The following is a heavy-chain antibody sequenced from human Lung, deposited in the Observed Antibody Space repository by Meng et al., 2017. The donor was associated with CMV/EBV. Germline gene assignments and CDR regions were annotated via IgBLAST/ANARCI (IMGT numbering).Heavy chain of an antibody. J-gene: IGHJ6*02. Sequence: GGSLRLSCAASGFTFSTYSMNWVRQAPGKGLEWVSSITSSSSYNYYADSVTGRFTISRDNTKNSLYLQMNSLRAEDTAVYFCARDDCRGGYCSSTSYYYGMDVWGQGTTVTVPS. CDR1: GFTFSTYS. D-gene: IGHD2-2*01. V-gene: IGHV3-21*01. CDR2: ITSSSSYN. CDR3: ARDDCRGGYCSSTSYYYGMDV.